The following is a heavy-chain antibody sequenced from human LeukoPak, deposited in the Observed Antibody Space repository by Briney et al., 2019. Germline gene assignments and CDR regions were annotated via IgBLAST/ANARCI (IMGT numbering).Heavy chain of an antibody. Sequence: PSETLSLTCTVSGGSISSYYWSWIRQPPGKGLEWIGYIYYSGSTNYNPSLKSRVTISVDTSKNQFSLKLSSVTAADTAVYYCARESNWNGPGGYYSDYWGQGTLVTVSS. CDR1: GGSISSYY. V-gene: IGHV4-59*12. CDR2: IYYSGST. CDR3: ARESNWNGPGGYYSDY. D-gene: IGHD1-20*01. J-gene: IGHJ4*02.